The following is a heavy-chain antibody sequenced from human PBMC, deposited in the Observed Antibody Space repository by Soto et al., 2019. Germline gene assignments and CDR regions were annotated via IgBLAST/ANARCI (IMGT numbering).Heavy chain of an antibody. CDR3: ARVSCTNGVCLNYYYYYGMDV. J-gene: IGHJ6*02. D-gene: IGHD2-8*01. Sequence: KPSETLSLTCTVSGGSISSGDYYWSWIRQPPGKGLEWIGYIYYSGSTYYNPSLKSRVTISVDTSKNQFSLKLSSVTAADTAVYYCARVSCTNGVCLNYYYYYGMDVWGQGTTVTVSS. V-gene: IGHV4-30-4*01. CDR2: IYYSGST. CDR1: GGSISSGDYY.